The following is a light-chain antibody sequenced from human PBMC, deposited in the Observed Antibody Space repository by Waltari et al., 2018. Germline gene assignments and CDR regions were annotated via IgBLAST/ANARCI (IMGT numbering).Light chain of an antibody. CDR3: SSYAGSTTLVI. V-gene: IGLV2-23*02. CDR1: SNDVGSYNL. CDR2: EVT. Sequence: QSALTQPASVSGSPGQSITISCTGTSNDVGSYNLVSSYQQHPGKASTLMIYEVTKRPSGVSSRFSGSKSGNTASLTISGLQAEDEADYYCSSYAGSTTLVIFGGGTKLTV. J-gene: IGLJ2*01.